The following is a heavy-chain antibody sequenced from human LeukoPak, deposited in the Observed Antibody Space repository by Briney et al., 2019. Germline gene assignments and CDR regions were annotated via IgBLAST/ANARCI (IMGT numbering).Heavy chain of an antibody. Sequence: PGGSLRPSCEALGFNISNAWMSWVRQTPGKGLEWVGRLKSKADGGTIDFAAPVTDRFTISRDDSKNLMHLQLNSLKTEDSGVYFCTTDRLFFQHWGQGTVVTVS. D-gene: IGHD4/OR15-4a*01. CDR3: TTDRLFFQH. CDR2: LKSKADGGTI. CDR1: GFNISNAW. V-gene: IGHV3-15*01. J-gene: IGHJ1*01.